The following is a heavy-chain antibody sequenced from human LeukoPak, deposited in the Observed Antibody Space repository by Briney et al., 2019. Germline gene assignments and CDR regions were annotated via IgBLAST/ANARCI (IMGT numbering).Heavy chain of an antibody. CDR3: ARGVIFGVVLDAFDI. Sequence: ASVKVSCKASGYTFTSYGISWVRQAPGQGLKWMGWISAYNGNTNYAQKLQGRVTMTTDTSTSTAYMELRSLRSDDTAVYYCARGVIFGVVLDAFDIWGQGTMVTVSS. J-gene: IGHJ3*02. D-gene: IGHD3-3*01. CDR1: GYTFTSYG. CDR2: ISAYNGNT. V-gene: IGHV1-18*01.